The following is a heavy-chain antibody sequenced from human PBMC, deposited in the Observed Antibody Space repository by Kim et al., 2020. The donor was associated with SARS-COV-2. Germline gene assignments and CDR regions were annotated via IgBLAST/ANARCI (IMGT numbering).Heavy chain of an antibody. J-gene: IGHJ6*03. CDR2: IYYSGST. Sequence: SETLSLTCTVSGGSISSYYWSWIRQPPGKGLEWIGYIYYSGSTNYKPSLKSRVTISVDTSKNQFSLNLSSVTAADTAVYYCAILTRDYYYYMDVWGKGTTVTVSS. CDR3: AILTRDYYYYMDV. CDR1: GGSISSYY. V-gene: IGHV4-59*01.